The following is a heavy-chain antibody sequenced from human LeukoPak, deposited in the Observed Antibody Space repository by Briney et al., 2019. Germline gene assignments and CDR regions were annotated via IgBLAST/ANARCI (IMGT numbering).Heavy chain of an antibody. CDR2: IYHSGST. D-gene: IGHD6-13*01. J-gene: IGHJ4*02. Sequence: SETLSPTCAVSGGSISSGGYSWSWIRQPPGKGLEWIGYIYHSGSTYYNPSLKSRVTISVDRSKNQFSLKLSSVTAADTAVYYCARLYSSSQFDYWGQGTLVTVSS. CDR3: ARLYSSSQFDY. V-gene: IGHV4-30-2*01. CDR1: GGSISSGGYS.